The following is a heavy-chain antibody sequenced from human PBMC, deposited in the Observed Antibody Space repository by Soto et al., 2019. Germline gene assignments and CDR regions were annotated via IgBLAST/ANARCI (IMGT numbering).Heavy chain of an antibody. CDR3: ARVAAAGRGTDY. CDR2: ITQDGSAE. CDR1: GFSFSSYW. D-gene: IGHD6-13*01. Sequence: GGSLRLSCAASGFSFSSYWMTWVRQAPGKGLEWVATITQDGSAEYYVDSVKGRFTISRDNSKNSLYLQMNTLRAEDRAVYYCARVAAAGRGTDYWGQGTPVTVSS. V-gene: IGHV3-7*04. J-gene: IGHJ4*02.